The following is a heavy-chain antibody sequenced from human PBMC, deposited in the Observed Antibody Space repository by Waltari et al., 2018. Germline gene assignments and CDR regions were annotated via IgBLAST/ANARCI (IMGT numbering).Heavy chain of an antibody. CDR2: IYHSGST. D-gene: IGHD3-10*01. Sequence: QVQLQESGPGLVKPSETLSLTCTVSGYASSSGYYWGWLRQPPGKGREWIGSIYHSGSTYYNPSLKSRVTISVDTSKNQFSLKLSSVTAADTAVYYCARETNYYGSGSYNRFDPWGQGTLVTVSS. V-gene: IGHV4-38-2*02. J-gene: IGHJ5*02. CDR1: GYASSSGYY. CDR3: ARETNYYGSGSYNRFDP.